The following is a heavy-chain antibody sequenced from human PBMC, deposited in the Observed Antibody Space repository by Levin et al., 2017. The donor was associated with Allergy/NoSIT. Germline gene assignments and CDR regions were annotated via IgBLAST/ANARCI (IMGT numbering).Heavy chain of an antibody. CDR1: GFPFTMYG. Sequence: GGSLRLSCAASGFPFTMYGMSWVRQAPGKGLEWVSAITDTGGSTYYADSVRGRFTISRDNSKNMLHLQMNSLRAEDTAVYYCAKSPDVAFNWFDPWGQGSLVTVSS. CDR3: AKSPDVAFNWFDP. V-gene: IGHV3-23*01. J-gene: IGHJ5*02. CDR2: ITDTGGST.